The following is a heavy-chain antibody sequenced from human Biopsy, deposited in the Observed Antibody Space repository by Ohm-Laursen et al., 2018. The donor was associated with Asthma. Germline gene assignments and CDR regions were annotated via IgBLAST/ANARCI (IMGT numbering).Heavy chain of an antibody. Sequence: SLRLSCSASGFMFRSFGMHWVRQAPGKGSEWVAVISYDGNHKFYEDSVKGRFTISRDNSKNTLYLQMNSLRTEDTAVYYCAKRRGYSGHDNDYWGQGTLVIVSS. CDR3: AKRRGYSGHDNDY. CDR2: ISYDGNHK. V-gene: IGHV3-30*18. J-gene: IGHJ4*02. CDR1: GFMFRSFG. D-gene: IGHD5-12*01.